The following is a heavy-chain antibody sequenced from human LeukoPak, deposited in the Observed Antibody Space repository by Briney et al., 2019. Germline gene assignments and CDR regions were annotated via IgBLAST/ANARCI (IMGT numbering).Heavy chain of an antibody. CDR3: AKDPRPYCSSTSCYTYSDY. CDR1: GFTFDDYA. V-gene: IGHV3-9*01. Sequence: GGSLRLSCAASGFTFDDYAMHWVRQAPGKGLEWVSGISWNSGSIGYADSVKGRFTISRDNAKNSLYLQMNSLRAEDTALYYCAKDPRPYCSSTSCYTYSDYWGQGTLVTVSS. D-gene: IGHD2-2*02. CDR2: ISWNSGSI. J-gene: IGHJ4*02.